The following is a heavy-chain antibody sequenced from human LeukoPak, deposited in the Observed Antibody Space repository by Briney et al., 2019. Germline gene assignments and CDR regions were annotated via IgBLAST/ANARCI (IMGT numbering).Heavy chain of an antibody. J-gene: IGHJ4*02. CDR1: GYTFTNYH. V-gene: IGHV1-18*04. Sequence: GASVKVSCKASGYTFTNYHISWVRQAPGQGLEWMGWISTYNGNTNYAQNLQGRVTMTTDTSTSTAYMELRSLRSDDTAVYYCARVAGTAMAYFDYWGQGTLVTVSS. CDR3: ARVAGTAMAYFDY. CDR2: ISTYNGNT. D-gene: IGHD5-18*01.